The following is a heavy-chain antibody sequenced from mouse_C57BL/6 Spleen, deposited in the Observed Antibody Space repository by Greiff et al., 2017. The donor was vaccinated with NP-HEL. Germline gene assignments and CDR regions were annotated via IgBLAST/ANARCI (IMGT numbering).Heavy chain of an antibody. D-gene: IGHD3-2*02. V-gene: IGHV1-66*01. Sequence: QVQLQQSGPELVKPGASVKISCKASGYSFTSYYIHWVKQRPGQGLAWIGWIYPGSGNTKYNEKFKGKATLTADTSSSTAYMQLSSLTSDDSAVYYCARTAQATPFAYWGQGTLVTVSA. CDR3: ARTAQATPFAY. CDR2: IYPGSGNT. J-gene: IGHJ3*01. CDR1: GYSFTSYY.